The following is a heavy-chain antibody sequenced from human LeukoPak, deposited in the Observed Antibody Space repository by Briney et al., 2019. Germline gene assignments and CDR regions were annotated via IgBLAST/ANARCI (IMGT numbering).Heavy chain of an antibody. Sequence: SQTLSLTRAISGDSVSSNSAAWNWIRQSPSRGLEWLGRTYYRSKWYNDYAVSVKSRITINPDTSKNQFSLQLNSVTPEDTAVYYCARDFDSYSGSYHWTFDYWGQGTLVTVSS. CDR2: TYYRSKWYN. CDR1: GDSVSSNSAA. V-gene: IGHV6-1*01. D-gene: IGHD1-26*01. J-gene: IGHJ4*02. CDR3: ARDFDSYSGSYHWTFDY.